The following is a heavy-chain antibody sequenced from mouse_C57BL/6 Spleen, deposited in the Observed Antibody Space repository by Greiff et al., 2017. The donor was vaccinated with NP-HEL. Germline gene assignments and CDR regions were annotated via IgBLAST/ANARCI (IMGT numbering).Heavy chain of an antibody. CDR3: ARSMAWGDRAMDY. J-gene: IGHJ4*01. D-gene: IGHD3-3*01. CDR2: IDPNSGGT. CDR1: GYTFTSYW. V-gene: IGHV1-72*01. Sequence: QVQLQQPGAELVKPGASVKLSCKASGYTFTSYWMHWVKQRPGRGLKWIGRIDPNSGGTKYNEKFKSKATLTVDKPSSTAYMQLSSLTSEDSAVYYCARSMAWGDRAMDYWGQGTSVTVSS.